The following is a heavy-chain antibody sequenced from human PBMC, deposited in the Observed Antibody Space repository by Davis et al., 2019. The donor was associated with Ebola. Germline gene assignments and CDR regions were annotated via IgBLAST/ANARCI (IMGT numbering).Heavy chain of an antibody. J-gene: IGHJ4*02. CDR1: GITLSNYA. Sequence: PGGSRRLSCAVSGITLSNYAMSWVRQAPGGGLELVSGISASGADIKYADSVRGRFSISRDDSKNTLYLQMDSLRAEDTAVFYCAEGGTNNFLGANWGQGTLVTVSS. D-gene: IGHD2-8*01. CDR2: ISASGADI. V-gene: IGHV3-23*01. CDR3: AEGGTNNFLGAN.